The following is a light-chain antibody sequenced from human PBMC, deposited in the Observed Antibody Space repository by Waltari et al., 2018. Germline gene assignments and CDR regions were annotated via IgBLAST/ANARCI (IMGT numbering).Light chain of an antibody. J-gene: IGLJ2*01. Sequence: QSALTRPASVSGSPGQSITISCTGTSSDVGRYNYVSWYQQHPGKAPKLMIYDVSYRPSGGSDRFSGSKSGNTASLTISGLQAEDEADYYCSSHSNSGSYVVFGGGTKLTVL. V-gene: IGLV2-14*03. CDR1: SSDVGRYNY. CDR3: SSHSNSGSYVV. CDR2: DVS.